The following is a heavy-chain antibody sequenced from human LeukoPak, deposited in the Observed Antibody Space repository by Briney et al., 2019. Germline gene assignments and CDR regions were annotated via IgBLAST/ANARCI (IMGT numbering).Heavy chain of an antibody. Sequence: ASVRVSCKASGYTFTNYGISWVRQAPGQGLECLGGINTNTGNPTYAQGFTGRFVFSLDTSVSTAYLQISGLKAEDTAIYYCARSRRVVVPSTLNSADCYYYYMDVWGKGTTVTVSS. CDR2: INTNTGNP. D-gene: IGHD2-15*01. J-gene: IGHJ6*03. CDR1: GYTFTNYG. CDR3: ARSRRVVVPSTLNSADCYYYYMDV. V-gene: IGHV7-4-1*02.